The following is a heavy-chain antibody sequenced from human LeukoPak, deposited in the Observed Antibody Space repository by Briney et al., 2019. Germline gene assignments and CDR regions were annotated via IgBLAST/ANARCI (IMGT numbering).Heavy chain of an antibody. D-gene: IGHD6-6*01. V-gene: IGHV1-2*02. CDR1: GYTFTGYY. Sequence: ASVKVSCKASGYTFTGYYLHWVRQAPGQGLEWMGWINPNSGGTNYAQKFQGRVTMTRDTSISTAYMELSRLNSADTAVYYCARGQSIAATLPVPKYYFDYWGQGTLVTVSS. CDR3: ARGQSIAATLPVPKYYFDY. CDR2: INPNSGGT. J-gene: IGHJ4*02.